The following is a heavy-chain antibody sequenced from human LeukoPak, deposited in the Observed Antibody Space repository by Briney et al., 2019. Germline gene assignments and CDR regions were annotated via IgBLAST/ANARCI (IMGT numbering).Heavy chain of an antibody. CDR3: ARDLEYSYGPHYYYYYMDV. CDR2: INSNSGGT. V-gene: IGHV1-2*02. J-gene: IGHJ6*03. D-gene: IGHD5-18*01. Sequence: ASVKVSCKASGYTFTSHGISWVRQAPGQGLEWMGWINSNSGGTYYPQKFQGRVTMTRDTSISTAYMELSRLRSDDTAVYYCARDLEYSYGPHYYYYYMDVWGKGTTVTVSS. CDR1: GYTFTSHG.